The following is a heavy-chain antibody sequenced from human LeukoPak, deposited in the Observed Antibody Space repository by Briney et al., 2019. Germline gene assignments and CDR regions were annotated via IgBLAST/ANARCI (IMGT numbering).Heavy chain of an antibody. CDR2: INSSGGST. CDR3: ARAAYSSGPSPRNWFDP. V-gene: IGHV1-46*01. Sequence: ASVKVSCKASGYSFTNYYMHWVRQAPGQGLEWMGIINSSGGSTTYAQKFQGRVTMTRDMSTSTIYMELSSLRSEDTAVYYCARAAYSSGPSPRNWFDPWGQGTLVTVSS. J-gene: IGHJ5*02. CDR1: GYSFTNYY. D-gene: IGHD3-22*01.